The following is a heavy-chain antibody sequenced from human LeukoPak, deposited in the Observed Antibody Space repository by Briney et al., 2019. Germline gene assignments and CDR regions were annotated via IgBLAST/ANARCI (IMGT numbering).Heavy chain of an antibody. CDR1: GGSISSTNW. CDR3: ARAVSGRGYYFDY. D-gene: IGHD6-19*01. Sequence: PSETLSLTCGVSGGSISSTNWWSWVRQPPGKGLEWIGEIYHSGSTNYNPSLKSRVTISVDKSKNQFSLNLSSVTAADTAVYYCARAVSGRGYYFDYWGQGTLVTVSS. CDR2: IYHSGST. J-gene: IGHJ4*02. V-gene: IGHV4-4*02.